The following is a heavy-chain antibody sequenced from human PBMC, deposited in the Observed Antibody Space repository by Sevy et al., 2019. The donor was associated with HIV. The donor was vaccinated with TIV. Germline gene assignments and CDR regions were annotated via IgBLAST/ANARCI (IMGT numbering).Heavy chain of an antibody. Sequence: GGSLRLSCAASGFTFSSYGMHWVRQAPGKGLEWVAVISYDGSNKYYADSVKGRFTISRDNSKNTLYLQMNSLRAEDTAVYYWAKDPAGRIQLWSRDLYYFDYWGQGTLVTVSS. J-gene: IGHJ4*02. CDR2: ISYDGSNK. D-gene: IGHD5-18*01. CDR1: GFTFSSYG. CDR3: AKDPAGRIQLWSRDLYYFDY. V-gene: IGHV3-30*18.